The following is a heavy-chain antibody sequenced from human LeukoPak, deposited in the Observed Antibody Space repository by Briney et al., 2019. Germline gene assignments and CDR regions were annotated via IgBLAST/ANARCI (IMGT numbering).Heavy chain of an antibody. V-gene: IGHV4-31*03. CDR2: IYYSGRT. CDR3: AREFRYYYDSSGYYLSNYFDY. CDR1: GGSISSGGYY. D-gene: IGHD3-22*01. Sequence: SETLSLTCTFSGGSISSGGYYWSWIRQHPGKGLEWIGYIYYSGRTYYNPSLKSRVTISVDTSKNQFSLKLSSVTAADTAVYYCAREFRYYYDSSGYYLSNYFDYWGQGTLVTVSS. J-gene: IGHJ4*02.